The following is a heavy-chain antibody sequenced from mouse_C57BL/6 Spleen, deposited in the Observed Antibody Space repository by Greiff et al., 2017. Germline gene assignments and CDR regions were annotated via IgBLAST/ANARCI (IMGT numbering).Heavy chain of an antibody. J-gene: IGHJ2*01. CDR3: AKRGTVVAFNN. Sequence: QVQLQQPGAELVKPGASVKLSCKASGYTFTSYWMHWVKQRPGQGLEWIGMIHPNSGSTNYNEKFKSKATLTVDKSSSTAYMQLSSLTSEDSAFYYCAKRGTVVAFNNWGQGTTPPVPA. D-gene: IGHD1-1*01. CDR1: GYTFTSYW. CDR2: IHPNSGST. V-gene: IGHV1-64*01.